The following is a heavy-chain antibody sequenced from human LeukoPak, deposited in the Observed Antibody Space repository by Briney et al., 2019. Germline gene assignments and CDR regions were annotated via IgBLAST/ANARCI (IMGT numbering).Heavy chain of an antibody. CDR3: ARAGSIPYFDY. CDR1: GYTFTGYY. V-gene: IGHV1-2*02. Sequence: GASVKVSCKASGYTFTGYYIHWVRQAPGQGLEWMGWINPNTGGTNYAQNFPGRVTLTRDTSISTAYMGLSGLRSDDTAVYYCARAGSIPYFDYWGQGTLVTVSS. J-gene: IGHJ4*02. CDR2: INPNTGGT. D-gene: IGHD2/OR15-2a*01.